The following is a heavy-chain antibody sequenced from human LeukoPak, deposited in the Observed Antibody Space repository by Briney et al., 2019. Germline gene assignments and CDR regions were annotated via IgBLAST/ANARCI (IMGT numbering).Heavy chain of an antibody. CDR3: ARRYGRPFDY. V-gene: IGHV5-51*01. J-gene: IGHJ4*02. D-gene: IGHD4-17*01. CDR2: IYPGDSDT. CDR1: GYSFTSLW. Sequence: GESLKISCKGSGYSFTSLWIGWVRQMPGKGLEWMGIIYPGDSDTRYSPSFEGQVTISADKSISTAYLEWSNLKASDTAIYYCARRYGRPFDYWGQGTLVTASS.